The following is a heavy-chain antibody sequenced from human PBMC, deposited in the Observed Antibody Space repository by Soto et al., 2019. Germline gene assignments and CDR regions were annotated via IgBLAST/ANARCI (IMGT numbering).Heavy chain of an antibody. V-gene: IGHV3-21*06. CDR3: ARGFYSHYFHY. J-gene: IGHJ4*02. CDR1: GFTLSSYT. D-gene: IGHD4-4*01. CDR2: ISGTSAFI. Sequence: VGSLRLSCAASGFTLSSYTLNWVRQAPGKGLEWVSSISGTSAFIYFAGSVKGRFSISRDNARNSVHLQMNSLRAEDTAVYYCARGFYSHYFHYWGRGTLVTVSS.